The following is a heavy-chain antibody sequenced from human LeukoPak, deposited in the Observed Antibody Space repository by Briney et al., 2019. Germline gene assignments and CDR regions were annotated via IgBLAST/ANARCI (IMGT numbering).Heavy chain of an antibody. CDR1: GFTFSSYA. Sequence: GGSLRLSCAASGFTFSSYAMSWVRQAPGKGLEWVSAISGSGGSTYYADSVKGRFTISRDNSKNTLYLQMNSLRAEDTAVYYWEREVGGGITIFGVVIGDYFDYWGQGTLVTVSS. V-gene: IGHV3-23*01. J-gene: IGHJ4*02. CDR3: EREVGGGITIFGVVIGDYFDY. CDR2: ISGSGGST. D-gene: IGHD3-3*01.